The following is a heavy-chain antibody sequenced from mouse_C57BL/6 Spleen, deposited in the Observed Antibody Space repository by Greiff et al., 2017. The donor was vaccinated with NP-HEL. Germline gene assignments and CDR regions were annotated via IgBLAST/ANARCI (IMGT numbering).Heavy chain of an antibody. J-gene: IGHJ4*01. D-gene: IGHD3-2*02. CDR1: GYTFTDYE. V-gene: IGHV1-15*01. CDR2: IDPETGGT. Sequence: QVQLQQSGAELVRPGASVTLSCKASGYTFTDYEMHWVKQTPVHGLEWIGAIDPETGGTAYNQKFKGKAILTADKSSSTAYMELRSLTSEDSAVYYCTRGGSSGYPMDYWGQGTSVTVSS. CDR3: TRGGSSGYPMDY.